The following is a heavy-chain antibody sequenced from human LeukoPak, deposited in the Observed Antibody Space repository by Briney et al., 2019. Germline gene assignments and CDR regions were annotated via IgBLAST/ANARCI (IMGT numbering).Heavy chain of an antibody. J-gene: IGHJ6*03. Sequence: GASVKVSCKASGGTFSSYAISWVRQAPGQGLEWMGGIIPIFGTANYAQKFQGRVTITADESTSTAYMELSSLRSEDTAVYYCARSGDFGVVTFYYYYYYMDVWGKGTTVTVSS. D-gene: IGHD3-3*01. CDR1: GGTFSSYA. V-gene: IGHV1-69*13. CDR2: IIPIFGTA. CDR3: ARSGDFGVVTFYYYYYYMDV.